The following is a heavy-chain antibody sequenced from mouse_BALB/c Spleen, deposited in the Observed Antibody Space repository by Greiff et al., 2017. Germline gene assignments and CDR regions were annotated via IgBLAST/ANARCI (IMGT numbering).Heavy chain of an antibody. CDR3: ARLLLRYFDV. V-gene: IGHV1-7*01. CDR1: GYTFTSYW. D-gene: IGHD1-1*01. CDR2: INPSTGYT. Sequence: VKLQESGAELAKPGASVKMSCKASGYTFTSYWMHWVKQRPGQGLEWIGYINPSTGYTEYNQKFKDKATLTADKSSSTAYMQLSSLTSEDSAVYYCARLLLRYFDVWGAGTTVTVSS. J-gene: IGHJ1*01.